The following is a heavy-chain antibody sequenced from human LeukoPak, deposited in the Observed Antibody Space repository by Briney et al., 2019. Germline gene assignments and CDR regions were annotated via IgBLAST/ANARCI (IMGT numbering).Heavy chain of an antibody. Sequence: GGSLRLSCAASGFTFSDYYMSWIRQAPGKGLEWVSYISSSGSTIYYADSVKGRFTISRDNAKNSLYLQMNSLRAEDTAVYYCAREASYLEMATPFDYWGQGTLVTASS. CDR1: GFTFSDYY. V-gene: IGHV3-11*04. J-gene: IGHJ4*02. CDR2: ISSSGSTI. CDR3: AREASYLEMATPFDY. D-gene: IGHD5-24*01.